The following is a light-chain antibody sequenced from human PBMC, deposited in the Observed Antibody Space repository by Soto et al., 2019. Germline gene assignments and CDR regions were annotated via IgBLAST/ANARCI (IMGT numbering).Light chain of an antibody. CDR3: QTWGTGSHVV. J-gene: IGLJ2*01. V-gene: IGLV4-69*01. Sequence: QLVLTQSPSASASLGASVKLTCTLSSGHSSYAIAWHQQQPEKGPRYLMKLNSDGSHSKGDGIPDRFSGSSSGAERSLTISSLQSEDEADYYCQTWGTGSHVVFGGGTKLTVL. CDR2: LNSDGSH. CDR1: SGHSSYA.